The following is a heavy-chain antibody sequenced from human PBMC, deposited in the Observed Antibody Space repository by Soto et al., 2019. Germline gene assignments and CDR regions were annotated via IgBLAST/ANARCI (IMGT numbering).Heavy chain of an antibody. CDR1: GGTFSSYA. D-gene: IGHD2-2*01. CDR3: ARGGPIVVVPAATPADYYYGMDV. V-gene: IGHV1-69*13. J-gene: IGHJ6*02. CDR2: IIPIFGTA. Sequence: SVKVSCKASGGTFSSYAISWVRQAPGQGLEWLGGIIPIFGTANYAQKFQGRVTITADESTSTACMELSSLRSEDTAVYYCARGGPIVVVPAATPADYYYGMDVWGQGTTVTVSS.